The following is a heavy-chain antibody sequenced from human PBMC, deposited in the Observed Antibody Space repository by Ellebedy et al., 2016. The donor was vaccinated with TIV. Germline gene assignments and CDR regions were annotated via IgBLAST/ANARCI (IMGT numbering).Heavy chain of an antibody. V-gene: IGHV3-23*01. J-gene: IGHJ6*02. CDR2: LSRSDDST. CDR3: ARGGVVGPYGMDV. D-gene: IGHD1-26*01. Sequence: PGGSLRLSCAASRFPFSTYGMSWARQAPGKGLEWVSALSRSDDSTSYADSVKGRFTISRDNSKNTLYLQMNSLRAEDTAVYYCARGGVVGPYGMDVWGQGTTVTVSS. CDR1: RFPFSTYG.